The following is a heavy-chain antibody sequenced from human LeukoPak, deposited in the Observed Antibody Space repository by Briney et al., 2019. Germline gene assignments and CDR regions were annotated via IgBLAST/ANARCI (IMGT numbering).Heavy chain of an antibody. CDR1: GYIFTSYY. J-gene: IGHJ3*01. D-gene: IGHD3-10*01. V-gene: IGHV1-46*01. CDR3: ARSSMVRGVIITSNVDAFDV. Sequence: GASVKVSCKASGYIFTSYYMHSVRQAAGQGREGMEIINPSGGSTSYAQKFQGRVTMTRDTSTSTVYMELSSLRSEDTAVYYCARSSMVRGVIITSNVDAFDVWGQGTMVTVSS. CDR2: INPSGGST.